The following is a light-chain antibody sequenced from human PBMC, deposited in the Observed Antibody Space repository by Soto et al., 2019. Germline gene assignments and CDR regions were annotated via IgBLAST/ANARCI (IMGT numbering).Light chain of an antibody. J-gene: IGKJ1*01. CDR3: QQYNSYSWT. V-gene: IGKV1-5*01. CDR1: QSISSW. Sequence: DIQMTQSPSTLSASVGDRVAITCLASQSISSWLAWYQQKPGKAPKLLIYAASSLQSGVPSRFSGSGSGTEFTLTISSLQPDDFATYYCQQYNSYSWTFGQGTKVDIK. CDR2: AAS.